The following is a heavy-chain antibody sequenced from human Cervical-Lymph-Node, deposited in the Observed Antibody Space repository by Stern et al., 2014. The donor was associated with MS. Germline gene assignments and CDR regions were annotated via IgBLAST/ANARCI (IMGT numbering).Heavy chain of an antibody. CDR2: INPRSGGT. V-gene: IGHV1-2*06. Sequence: VQLVESGAEVKKPGASMKVSCKASGYSFSDFYIHWVRQAPGQGLEWMGRINPRSGGTKYAQKFRGRVTMTRDTSITTVYMELSRLKSDDTAVYYCTRGDLVIVSVVLGRFDPWGQGTLATVAS. CDR3: TRGDLVIVSVVLGRFDP. D-gene: IGHD5/OR15-5a*01. J-gene: IGHJ5*02. CDR1: GYSFSDFY.